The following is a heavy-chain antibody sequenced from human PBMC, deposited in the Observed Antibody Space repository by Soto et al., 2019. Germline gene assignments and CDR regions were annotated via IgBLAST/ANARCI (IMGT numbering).Heavy chain of an antibody. J-gene: IGHJ4*02. V-gene: IGHV3-23*01. CDR1: GFNVGAFA. Sequence: EVQLLESGGDLVQPGGSLRLSCAASGFNVGAFAVNWVRQAPGKGLEWVSGISVSDAFIYYADSVRGRFSISRDASENILYLQMNSLRVDDTALYYCTRETVAGITGLDYWGPGTLVTVFS. CDR3: TRETVAGITGLDY. D-gene: IGHD1-20*01. CDR2: ISVSDAFI.